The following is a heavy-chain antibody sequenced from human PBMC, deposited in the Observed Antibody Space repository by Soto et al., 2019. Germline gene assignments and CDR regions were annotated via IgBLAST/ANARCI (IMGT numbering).Heavy chain of an antibody. CDR1: GFTFSSYG. Sequence: QVQLVESGGGVVQPGRSLRLSCAASGFTFSSYGMHWVRQAPGKGLEWVAIISYDGSEKYYAGSVKGRFTISRDNSKNTLYLQMNSRRAEDTAVDDWAKGAVTRSLYYCDYGGQGTLVTVSS. CDR2: ISYDGSEK. J-gene: IGHJ4*02. V-gene: IGHV3-30*18. D-gene: IGHD4-17*01. CDR3: AKGAVTRSLYYCDY.